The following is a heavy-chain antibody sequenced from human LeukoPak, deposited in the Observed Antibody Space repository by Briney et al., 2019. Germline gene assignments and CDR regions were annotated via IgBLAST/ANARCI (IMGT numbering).Heavy chain of an antibody. D-gene: IGHD1-1*01. CDR3: AKDFVRYNIQFDY. CDR1: GLSFSFYA. V-gene: IGHV3-23*01. J-gene: IGHJ4*02. CDR2: ISGDGAGT. Sequence: PGGSLRLSCAASGLSFSFYAMSWVRQAPGKGLEWVSSISGDGAGTYYADSVRGRFTISRDNSKNTLYLQMNSLRAEDTALYYCAKDFVRYNIQFDYWGQGALVTVSS.